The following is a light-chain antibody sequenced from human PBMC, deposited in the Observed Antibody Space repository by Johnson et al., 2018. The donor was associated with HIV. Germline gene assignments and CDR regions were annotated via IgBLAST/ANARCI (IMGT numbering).Light chain of an antibody. CDR2: ENN. CDR3: GTWDSSLSAGV. Sequence: QSILTQPPSVSAAPGQKVTISCSGSSSNIGNNYVSWYQQFPGTAPKLLIYENNKRPSGIPDRFSGSKSGTSATLGITGLQTGDEADYYCGTWDSSLSAGVFGIGTKVTVL. J-gene: IGLJ1*01. CDR1: SSNIGNNY. V-gene: IGLV1-51*02.